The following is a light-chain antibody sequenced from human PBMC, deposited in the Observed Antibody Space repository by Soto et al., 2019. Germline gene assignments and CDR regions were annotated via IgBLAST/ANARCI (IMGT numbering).Light chain of an antibody. CDR1: SSNIGAGYD. CDR2: GNS. V-gene: IGLV1-40*01. J-gene: IGLJ1*01. Sequence: QSVLTQPPSLSGAPGQRVTISCTGSSSNIGAGYDVHWYQKLPGTAPKLLIYGNSNRPSGVPDRCSGSKSATSASLAITGLQAEDEADYYCQSYDSSLSGFVFGTGTKLTVL. CDR3: QSYDSSLSGFV.